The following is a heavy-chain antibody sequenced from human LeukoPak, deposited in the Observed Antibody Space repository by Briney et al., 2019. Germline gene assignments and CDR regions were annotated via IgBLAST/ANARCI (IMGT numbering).Heavy chain of an antibody. V-gene: IGHV3-74*01. CDR1: GFTFSNYW. J-gene: IGHJ4*02. CDR2: IYNDGSST. D-gene: IGHD5-12*01. CDR3: AKVLEWLRPSYYFDY. Sequence: GGSLRLSCAASGFTFSNYWMHWVRQAPGKGLVWVSRIYNDGSSTSYADSVKGRFTISRDNSKNTLYLQMNSLRAEDTAVYYCAKVLEWLRPSYYFDYWGQGTLVTASS.